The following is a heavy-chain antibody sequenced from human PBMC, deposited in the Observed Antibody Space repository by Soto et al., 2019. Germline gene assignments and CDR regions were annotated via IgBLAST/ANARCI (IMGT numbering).Heavy chain of an antibody. V-gene: IGHV4-30-4*01. CDR1: GGPITSGDYY. CDR3: ARGRGFSLAFDP. CDR2: IYYSGST. J-gene: IGHJ5*02. Sequence: NPSETLSLTCTVSGGPITSGDYYWSWIRQPPGKGLEWIGYIYYSGSTYYNPSLKSRVTISFDTSKNQFSLKLSFVTAADTAVYYCARGRGFSLAFDPWGQGTLVTVSS.